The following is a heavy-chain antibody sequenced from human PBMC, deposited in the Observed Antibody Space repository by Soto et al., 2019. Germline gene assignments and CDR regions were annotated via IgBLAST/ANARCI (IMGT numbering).Heavy chain of an antibody. CDR3: ARDSGYSYGYSFDI. J-gene: IGHJ3*02. D-gene: IGHD5-18*01. CDR2: IIPILGIA. V-gene: IGHV1-69*04. CDR1: GGTFSSYT. Sequence: SVKVSCKASGGTFSSYTISWVLQAPGQGLEWMGRIIPILGIANYAQKFQGRVTITADKSTSTAYMELSSLRSEDTAVYYCARDSGYSYGYSFDIWGQGTMVTVSS.